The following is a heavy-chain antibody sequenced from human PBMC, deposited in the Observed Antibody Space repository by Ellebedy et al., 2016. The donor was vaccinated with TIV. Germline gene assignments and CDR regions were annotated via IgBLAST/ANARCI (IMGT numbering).Heavy chain of an antibody. V-gene: IGHV1-69*13. D-gene: IGHD6-13*01. J-gene: IGHJ3*02. Sequence: AALVKVSCKASGGTFSSYAISWVRQAPGQGLEWMGGIIPIFGTANYAQKFQGRVTITADESTSTAYMELSSLRSEDTAVYYCARAPGYSSSWYWGAFDIWGQGTMVTASS. CDR2: IIPIFGTA. CDR1: GGTFSSYA. CDR3: ARAPGYSSSWYWGAFDI.